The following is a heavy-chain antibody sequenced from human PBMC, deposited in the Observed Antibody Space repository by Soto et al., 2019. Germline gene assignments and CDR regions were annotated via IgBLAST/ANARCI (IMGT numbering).Heavy chain of an antibody. J-gene: IGHJ4*02. V-gene: IGHV4-59*08. CDR1: GGSISGYY. Sequence: SETLSLTCTVSGGSISGYYWSWIRQPPGKGLEWIGYIFYSASTKYNPSLRSRVTMSVDTSKNQLSLKLTSVTAADTAVYYCASASTLVATVITNWGQGSLVTVSS. D-gene: IGHD3-10*01. CDR3: ASASTLVATVITN. CDR2: IFYSAST.